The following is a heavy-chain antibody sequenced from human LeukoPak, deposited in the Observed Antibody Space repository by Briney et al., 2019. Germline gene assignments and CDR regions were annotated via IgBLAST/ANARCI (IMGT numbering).Heavy chain of an antibody. D-gene: IGHD3-22*01. V-gene: IGHV4-31*03. CDR2: IYHSGST. CDR3: TRANYYDSTGYLPVVYPSDY. Sequence: SETLSLTCTVSGGSIRSTNYYWSWIRQDPATGLEWIGYIYHSGSTYYNPALKSRVTISLDTSKNQFSLKFRSVTAADTAVYYCTRANYYDSTGYLPVVYPSDYWGQGTLVTVSS. CDR1: GGSIRSTNYY. J-gene: IGHJ4*02.